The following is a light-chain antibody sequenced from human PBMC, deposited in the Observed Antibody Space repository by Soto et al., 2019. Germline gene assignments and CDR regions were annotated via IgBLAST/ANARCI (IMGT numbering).Light chain of an antibody. Sequence: DVVMTQTPLSLSVAPGQPASRSCKSIQSLLDITGETFLFWYLQKPGHSPQLLIYEVSTRLSGVPDRFSGSGSGTDFTLAISRVETDDVGIYYCMQSTQLPPTFGQGTRLEIK. CDR3: MQSTQLPPT. CDR1: QSLLDITGETF. V-gene: IGKV2D-29*02. J-gene: IGKJ5*01. CDR2: EVS.